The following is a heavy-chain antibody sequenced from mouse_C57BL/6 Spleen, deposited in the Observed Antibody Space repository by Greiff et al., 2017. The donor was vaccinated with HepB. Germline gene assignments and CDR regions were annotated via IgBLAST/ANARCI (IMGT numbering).Heavy chain of an antibody. Sequence: VQLQQSGPELVKPGASVKLSCKASGYTFTSYDINWVKQRPGQGLEWIGWIYPRDGSTTYNEKFKGKATLTVDTSSSTAYMEPHSLTSEDSAVYFCARPRYYYGSNFDYWGQGTTLTVSS. J-gene: IGHJ2*01. CDR3: ARPRYYYGSNFDY. D-gene: IGHD1-1*01. CDR1: GYTFTSYD. CDR2: IYPRDGST. V-gene: IGHV1-85*01.